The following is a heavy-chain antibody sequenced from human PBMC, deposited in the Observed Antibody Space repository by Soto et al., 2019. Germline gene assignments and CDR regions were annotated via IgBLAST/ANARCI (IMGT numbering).Heavy chain of an antibody. CDR3: AKDGPPSVLWFWELWHYYYYDGMDV. Sequence: PGGSLRLSCAASGFTFSSYGMHWVRQAPGKGLEWVAVISYDGSNKYYADSVKGRFTISRDNSKNTLYLQMNSLRAEDTAVYYCAKDGPPSVLWFWELWHYYYYDGMDVWGQGTTVTVSS. D-gene: IGHD3-10*01. CDR1: GFTFSSYG. CDR2: ISYDGSNK. J-gene: IGHJ6*02. V-gene: IGHV3-30*18.